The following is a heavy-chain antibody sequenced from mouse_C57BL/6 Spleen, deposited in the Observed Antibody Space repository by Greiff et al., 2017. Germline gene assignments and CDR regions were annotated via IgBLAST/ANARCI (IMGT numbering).Heavy chain of an antibody. CDR2: ISNGGGST. D-gene: IGHD2-4*01. CDR1: GFTFSDYY. V-gene: IGHV5-12*01. CDR3: ASLYYDYDGGYFDV. Sequence: EVKLEESGGGLVQPGGSLKLSCAASGFTFSDYYMYWVRQTPEKRLEWVAYISNGGGSTYYPDTVKGRFTISRDNAKNTLYLQMSRLKSEDTAMYYCASLYYDYDGGYFDVWGTGTTVTVSS. J-gene: IGHJ1*03.